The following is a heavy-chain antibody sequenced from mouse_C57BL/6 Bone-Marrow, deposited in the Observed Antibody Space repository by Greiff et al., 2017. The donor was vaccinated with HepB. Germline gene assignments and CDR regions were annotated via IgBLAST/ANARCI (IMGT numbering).Heavy chain of an antibody. V-gene: IGHV1-22*01. CDR3: ARALITTVVGWYFDV. J-gene: IGHJ1*03. CDR2: INPNNGGT. CDR1: GYTFTDYN. D-gene: IGHD1-1*01. Sequence: EVQLQQSGPELVKPGASVKMSCKASGYTFTDYNMHWVKQSHGKSLEWIGYINPNNGGTSYNQKFKGKATLTVNKSSSTAYMELRSLTSEDSAVYYCARALITTVVGWYFDVWGTGTTVTVSS.